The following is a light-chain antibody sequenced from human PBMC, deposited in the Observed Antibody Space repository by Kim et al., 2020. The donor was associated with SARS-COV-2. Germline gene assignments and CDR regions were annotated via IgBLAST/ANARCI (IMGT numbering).Light chain of an antibody. V-gene: IGLV3-19*01. Sequence: SSELTQDPAVSVALGQTVRITCQGDSLRSYYATWYQQKPRQAPVLVIYGRNNRPSGIPDRFSGSTSGNTASLTISGAQAEDEADFYCQSRDSGGKVIFGGGTKVTGL. CDR1: SLRSYY. CDR3: QSRDSGGKVI. J-gene: IGLJ2*01. CDR2: GRN.